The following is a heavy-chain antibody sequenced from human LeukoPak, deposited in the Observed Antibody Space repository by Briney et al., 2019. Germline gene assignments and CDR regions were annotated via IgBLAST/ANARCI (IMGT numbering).Heavy chain of an antibody. J-gene: IGHJ4*02. V-gene: IGHV3-7*01. CDR3: VKWGPYCSTYYCPALES. D-gene: IGHD2-2*01. Sequence: GGSLRLSCAAFGFMFSDHWMSWVGRAQGKGREWLATINAHGSQQYSVDSLKGRFTVSRDNAKKSLYLQMNDLRAEDTAVYFCVKWGPYCSTYYCPALESWGQGTLVTVSS. CDR1: GFMFSDHW. CDR2: INAHGSQQ.